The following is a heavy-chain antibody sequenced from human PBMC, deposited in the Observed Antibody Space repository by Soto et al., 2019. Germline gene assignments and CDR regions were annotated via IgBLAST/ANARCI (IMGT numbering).Heavy chain of an antibody. J-gene: IGHJ5*02. CDR3: AXVLRGYCSGGSCYDWFDP. D-gene: IGHD2-15*01. CDR1: GYTFTGYY. V-gene: IGHV1-2*02. Sequence: ASVKVSCKASGYTFTGYYMHWVRQAPGQGLEWRGWINPNSGGTNYAQKFQGRVTMTRDTSISTAYMDLSRLRSDDTAVYYCAXVLRGYCSGGSCYDWFDPWGQGTLVTVS. CDR2: INPNSGGT.